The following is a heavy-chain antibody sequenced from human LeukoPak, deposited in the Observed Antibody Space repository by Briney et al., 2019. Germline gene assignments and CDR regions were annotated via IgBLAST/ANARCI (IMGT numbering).Heavy chain of an antibody. CDR1: GFTFSSYE. CDR2: ISSSGSTI. J-gene: IGHJ5*02. D-gene: IGHD3-10*01. Sequence: GGSLRLSCAASGFTFSSYEMNWVRQAPGKGLEWVSYISSSGSTIYYADSVKGRFTISRDNAKNSLYLQMNSLSAEDTAVYYCARVTGSGSTTPNWFDPWGQGTLVTVSS. V-gene: IGHV3-48*03. CDR3: ARVTGSGSTTPNWFDP.